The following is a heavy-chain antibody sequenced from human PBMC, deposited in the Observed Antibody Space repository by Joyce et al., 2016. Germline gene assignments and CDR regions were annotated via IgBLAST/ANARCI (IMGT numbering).Heavy chain of an antibody. V-gene: IGHV1-8*01. J-gene: IGHJ4*02. CDR1: GYTFISYD. D-gene: IGHD2-8*01. CDR3: ALYCTNGVCYTEAY. CDR2: MNPNSGHT. Sequence: QVQLVQSGAEVKKPGAAVKVSCKGSGYTFISYDINWVRQATGQGLEWMGWMNPNSGHTGYAQKFQGRVTMTRDTSISTAYMELSSLRSEDTAVYYCALYCTNGVCYTEAYWGQGTLVTVSS.